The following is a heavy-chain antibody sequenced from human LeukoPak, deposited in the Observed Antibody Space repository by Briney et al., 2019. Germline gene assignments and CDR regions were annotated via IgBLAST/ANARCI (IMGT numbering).Heavy chain of an antibody. J-gene: IGHJ5*02. CDR1: GGSFSGYY. V-gene: IGHV4-34*01. CDR2: INHSGST. CDR3: ARFTRDWFDP. D-gene: IGHD6-6*01. Sequence: SETLSLTCAVYGGSFSGYYWSWIRQPPGKGLEWIGEINHSGSTNYNPSLKSRVTISVDTSKNQFSLKLNSVTAADTAVYYCARFTRDWFDPWGQGTLVTVSS.